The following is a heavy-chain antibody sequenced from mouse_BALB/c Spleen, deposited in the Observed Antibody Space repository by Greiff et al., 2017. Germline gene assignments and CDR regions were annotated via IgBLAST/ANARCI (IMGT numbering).Heavy chain of an antibody. CDR3: ARRATMITPFAY. J-gene: IGHJ3*01. CDR1: GYTFTSYW. Sequence: VQLQQSGAELAKPGASVKMSCKASGYTFTSYWMHWVKQRPGQGLEWIGYINPSTGYTEYNQKFKDKATLTVDNSSSTAYMELRSLTSEDSAVYYCARRATMITPFAYWGQGTLVTVSA. D-gene: IGHD2-4*01. V-gene: IGHV1-7*01. CDR2: INPSTGYT.